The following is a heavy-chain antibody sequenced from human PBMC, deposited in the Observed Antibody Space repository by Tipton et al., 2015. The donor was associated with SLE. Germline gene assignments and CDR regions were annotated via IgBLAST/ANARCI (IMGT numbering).Heavy chain of an antibody. V-gene: IGHV4-59*01. J-gene: IGHJ4*02. D-gene: IGHD5-12*01. CDR1: DGSIDRYY. CDR3: ARADGATGLDY. Sequence: TLSLTCTVYDGSIDRYYWNWIRQPPGKGLEWIGYINNTGSTNYNPSLKSRATISVGTSMNQFSLNLNSVTAADTAVYYCARADGATGLDYWGQGTLVTVS. CDR2: INNTGST.